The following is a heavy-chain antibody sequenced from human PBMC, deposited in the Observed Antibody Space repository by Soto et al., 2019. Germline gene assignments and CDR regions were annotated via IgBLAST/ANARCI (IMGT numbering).Heavy chain of an antibody. CDR2: MSYSGST. V-gene: IGHV4-59*08. J-gene: IGHJ5*02. D-gene: IGHD3-22*01. Sequence: PSETLSLTCTVSGGSISSYYWSWIRQPPGKRLERIGYMSYSGSTNYNPSLKSRVTISVDTSKNQFSLKLSSVTAADTAVYYCARHLGYDSSGYYRNWFDPWGQGTLVTVSS. CDR3: ARHLGYDSSGYYRNWFDP. CDR1: GGSISSYY.